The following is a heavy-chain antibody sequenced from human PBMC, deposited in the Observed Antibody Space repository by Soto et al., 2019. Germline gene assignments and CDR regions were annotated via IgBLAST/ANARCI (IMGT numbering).Heavy chain of an antibody. Sequence: ASVKVSCKASGYTFTSYAMNWVRQAPGQGLEWMGWINTNTGNPTYAQGFTGRFVFSLDTSVSTAYLQISSLKAEDTAVYYCARDHLQLGSDAFDIWGQGTMVTVSS. CDR3: ARDHLQLGSDAFDI. CDR1: GYTFTSYA. V-gene: IGHV7-4-1*02. D-gene: IGHD2-2*01. J-gene: IGHJ3*02. CDR2: INTNTGNP.